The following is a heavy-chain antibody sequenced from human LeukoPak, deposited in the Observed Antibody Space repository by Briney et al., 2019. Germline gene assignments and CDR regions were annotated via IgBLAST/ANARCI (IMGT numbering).Heavy chain of an antibody. D-gene: IGHD2-2*01. CDR1: GFTFRNHG. V-gene: IGHV3-33*08. Sequence: GGSLRLSCAASGFTFRNHGMHWVRQAPGKGLEWVAVVYYDGGDKYYADSVQGRFTISKDNSRNMVYLQMDSLRAEDTAVYYCVRDRSSRHLDYRGQGTVVTVSS. CDR3: VRDRSSRHLDY. J-gene: IGHJ4*02. CDR2: VYYDGGDK.